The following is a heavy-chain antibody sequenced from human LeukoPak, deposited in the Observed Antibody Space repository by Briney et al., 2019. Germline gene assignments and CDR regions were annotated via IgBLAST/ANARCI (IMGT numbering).Heavy chain of an antibody. J-gene: IGHJ4*02. CDR3: AKGWGVYDFDY. CDR1: GFTFSTFG. D-gene: IGHD5/OR15-5a*01. V-gene: IGHV3-23*01. Sequence: GGSLRLSCAASGFTFSTFGMTWVRQAPGKGLEWVSGVSGSGGTTYYADSVKGRFTISRDNSKNTLYLLMNSLRAEDTAVYYCAKGWGVYDFDYWGQGTLVTVSS. CDR2: VSGSGGTT.